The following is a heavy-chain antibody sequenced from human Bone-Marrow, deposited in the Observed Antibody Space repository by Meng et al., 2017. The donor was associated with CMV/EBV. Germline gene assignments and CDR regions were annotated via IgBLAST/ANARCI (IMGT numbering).Heavy chain of an antibody. Sequence: SETLSLTCAISGDSVSSNSAAWNWIRQSPSRGLEWLGRTYYRSKWYNDYAVSVKSRITINPDTSKNQFSLQLNSVTPEDTAVYYRALSSAWLPSAGMAGFDYWGQGNLVTVSS. D-gene: IGHD5-12*01. J-gene: IGHJ4*02. V-gene: IGHV6-1*01. CDR3: ALSSAWLPSAGMAGFDY. CDR2: TYYRSKWYN. CDR1: GDSVSSNSAA.